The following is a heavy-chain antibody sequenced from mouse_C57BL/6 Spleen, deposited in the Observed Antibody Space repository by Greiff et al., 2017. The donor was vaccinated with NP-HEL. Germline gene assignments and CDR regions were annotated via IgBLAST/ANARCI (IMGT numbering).Heavy chain of an antibody. V-gene: IGHV5-12*01. CDR1: GFTFSDYY. CDR2: ISNGGGST. CDR3: ARHAYGYDGVWFAY. D-gene: IGHD2-2*01. Sequence: EVMLVESGGGLVQPGGSLKLSCAASGFTFSDYYMYWVRQTPEKRLEWVAYISNGGGSTYYPDTVKGRFTISRDNAKNTLYLQMSRLKSEDTAMYYYARHAYGYDGVWFAYWGQGTLVTVSA. J-gene: IGHJ3*01.